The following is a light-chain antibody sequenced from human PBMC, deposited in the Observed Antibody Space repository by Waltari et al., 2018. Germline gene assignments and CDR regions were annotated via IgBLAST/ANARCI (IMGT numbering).Light chain of an antibody. V-gene: IGLV2-11*01. J-gene: IGLJ1*01. CDR3: CSYAGRYTFV. Sequence: QSVLTQPRSVSGSPGQSVTISCTGSGSDVGGYIYVSWYHHHPGRAPKVVIYDVDKRPSGVPDRFSGSQSGKTASLAISGLQAEDEGDYYCCSYAGRYTFVFGSGTRVTVL. CDR1: GSDVGGYIY. CDR2: DVD.